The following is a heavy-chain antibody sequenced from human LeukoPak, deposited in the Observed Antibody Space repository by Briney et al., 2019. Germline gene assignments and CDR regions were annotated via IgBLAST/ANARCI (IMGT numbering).Heavy chain of an antibody. Sequence: SETLSLTCAVYGGSFSGYYWSWIRQPPGKGLEWIGEINHSGSTNYNLSLKSRVTISADTSKNQFSLKLSSVTAADTAVYYCARGRLVSSQPFDYWGQGTLVTVSS. CDR2: INHSGST. V-gene: IGHV4-34*01. CDR3: ARGRLVSSQPFDY. J-gene: IGHJ4*02. D-gene: IGHD6-6*01. CDR1: GGSFSGYY.